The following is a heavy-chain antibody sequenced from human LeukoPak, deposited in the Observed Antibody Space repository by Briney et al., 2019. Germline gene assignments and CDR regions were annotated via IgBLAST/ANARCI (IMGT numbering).Heavy chain of an antibody. V-gene: IGHV3-21*01. J-gene: IGHJ4*02. CDR1: GFTFSSYS. D-gene: IGHD6-6*01. CDR3: ARGSSSSYAALDC. CDR2: ISRSSSYI. Sequence: NPGGSLRLSCAASGFTFSSYSMNWVRQAPGKGLEWVSSISRSSSYIYYADSVQGRFTISRDNAKNSLYLQINSLRAEDTAVYYCARGSSSSYAALDCWGQGTLVTVSS.